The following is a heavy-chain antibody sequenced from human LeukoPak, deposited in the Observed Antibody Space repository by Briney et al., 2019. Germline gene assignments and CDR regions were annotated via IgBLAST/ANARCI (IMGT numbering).Heavy chain of an antibody. CDR1: GGSFSGYY. D-gene: IGHD4-23*01. V-gene: IGHV4-34*01. CDR2: INHSGST. J-gene: IGHJ4*02. Sequence: SETLSLTCAVYGGSFSGYYWSWIRQPPGKGLEWIGEINHSGSTNYNPSLKSRVTISVDTSKNQFSLKLSSVTAADTAVYYCARERATVVTDEPYYFDYWGQGTLVIVSS. CDR3: ARERATVVTDEPYYFDY.